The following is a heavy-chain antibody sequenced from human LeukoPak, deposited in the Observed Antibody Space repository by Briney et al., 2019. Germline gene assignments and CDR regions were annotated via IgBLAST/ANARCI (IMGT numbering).Heavy chain of an antibody. J-gene: IGHJ6*02. CDR3: VRAQSGSYGKYGLVV. V-gene: IGHV1-8*02. CDR1: GGTFSNYD. CDR2: MNANSGNA. Sequence: ASVKVSCKASGGTFSNYDINWVRQATGQGLEWMGWMNANSGNAGYTQNFQGRVTMTRDTSISSANMELSSLRSEDTAVYYCVRAQSGSYGKYGLVVWGQGTSVTVSS. D-gene: IGHD1-26*01.